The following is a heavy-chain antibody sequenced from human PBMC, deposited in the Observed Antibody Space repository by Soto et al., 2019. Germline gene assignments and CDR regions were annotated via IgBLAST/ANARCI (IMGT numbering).Heavy chain of an antibody. CDR3: ASGPGIAAAGNYYYYYGMDV. CDR1: GYTFTNYG. V-gene: IGHV1-18*01. Sequence: ASVKVSCKASGYTFTNYGISWVRQAPGQGLEWMGWISAYNGNTNYAQKLQGRVTMTTDTSTSTAYMELRSLRSDDTAVYYCASGPGIAAAGNYYYYYGMDVWGQGTTVTVSS. D-gene: IGHD6-13*01. J-gene: IGHJ6*02. CDR2: ISAYNGNT.